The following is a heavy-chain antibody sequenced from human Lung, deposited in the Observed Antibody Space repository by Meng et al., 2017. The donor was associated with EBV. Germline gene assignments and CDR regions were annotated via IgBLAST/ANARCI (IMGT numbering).Heavy chain of an antibody. V-gene: IGHV7-4-1*02. CDR1: GYSLRSYA. J-gene: IGHJ4*02. CDR3: VRDVPDGDISLFDS. Sequence: QLQLVHSGAEVKKPGASVKVSCKASGYSLRSYAVNWLRQAPGRGLEWMGWINPSTAHPTYAQDFTGRFVFSLDISVNTAYLQINSLKAEDTAIYYCVRDVPDGDISLFDSWGQGTLVTASS. CDR2: INPSTAHP. D-gene: IGHD2-21*02.